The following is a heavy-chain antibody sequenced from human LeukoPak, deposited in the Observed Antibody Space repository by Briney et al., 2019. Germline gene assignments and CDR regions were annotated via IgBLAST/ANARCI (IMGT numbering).Heavy chain of an antibody. D-gene: IGHD3-10*01. CDR1: GGSISSGGYY. CDR2: IYHSGST. Sequence: PSETLSLTCTVSGGSISSGGYYWSWIRQPPGKGLEWIGYIYHSGSTYYNPSLKSRVTISVDRSKNQFSLKLSSVTAADTAVYYCASALYRWFGEPYYFDYWGQGTLVTVSS. J-gene: IGHJ4*02. CDR3: ASALYRWFGEPYYFDY. V-gene: IGHV4-30-2*01.